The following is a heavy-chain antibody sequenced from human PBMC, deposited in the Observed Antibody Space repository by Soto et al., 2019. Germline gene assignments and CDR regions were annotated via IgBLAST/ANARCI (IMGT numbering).Heavy chain of an antibody. J-gene: IGHJ5*02. V-gene: IGHV4-34*01. CDR1: GGSFRGFY. Sequence: PSETLSLTCAVSGGSFRGFYWTWIRQSPGKGLEWLGDINHVGITNYNPSLKSRVSIPVDTSKSQFSLKLSSVTAADTAVYYCARDRAAAAGIGNNWFDPWGQGTLVTVSS. D-gene: IGHD6-13*01. CDR3: ARDRAAAAGIGNNWFDP. CDR2: INHVGIT.